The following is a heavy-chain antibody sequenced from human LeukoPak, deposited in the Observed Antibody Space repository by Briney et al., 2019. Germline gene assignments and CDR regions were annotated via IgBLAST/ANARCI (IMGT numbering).Heavy chain of an antibody. CDR2: ISGSGGST. V-gene: IGHV3-23*01. CDR1: GFTFSSYA. J-gene: IGHJ4*02. CDR3: VKLRTGTASSFDL. Sequence: GGSLRLSCAASGFTFSSYAMSWVRQAPGKGLEWVSAISGSGGSTYYADSVRGRFSISRDNPKNMLYVQMDSLRADDTAVYYCVKLRTGTASSFDLWGQGTLVTVS. D-gene: IGHD1-1*01.